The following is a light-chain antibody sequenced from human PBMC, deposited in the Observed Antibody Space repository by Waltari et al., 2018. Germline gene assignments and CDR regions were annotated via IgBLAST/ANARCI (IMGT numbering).Light chain of an antibody. CDR3: CSYAGDYSWI. CDR2: EVS. V-gene: IGLV2-11*01. J-gene: IGLJ2*01. CDR1: GSDVGGYTY. Sequence: QSALTQPRSVSGSPGPSVTIPCTGAGSDVGGYTYVSWYQQHPGKAPKLMLDEVSKRPSGVPDRFSGSKSGNTASLTISGLQAEDEADYYCCSYAGDYSWIFGGGTKVTVL.